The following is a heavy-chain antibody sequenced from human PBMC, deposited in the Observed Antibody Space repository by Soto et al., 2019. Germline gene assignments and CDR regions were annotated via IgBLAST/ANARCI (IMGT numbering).Heavy chain of an antibody. CDR1: GYTFTNCG. CDR3: ARDLRPLMVYATCFDY. CDR2: ISTYNGNT. Sequence: ASVKVSCKASGYTFTNCGIIWVRQAPGQGLEWMGWISTYNGNTNYAQKLQGRVTMTTDTSTSTAYMELRSLRSDDTAIYYCARDLRPLMVYATCFDYWGQGTLVTVSS. V-gene: IGHV1-18*01. D-gene: IGHD2-8*01. J-gene: IGHJ4*02.